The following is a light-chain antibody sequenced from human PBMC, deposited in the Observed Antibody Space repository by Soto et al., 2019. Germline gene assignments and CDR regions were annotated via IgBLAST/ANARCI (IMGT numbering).Light chain of an antibody. Sequence: QSVLTQPPSVSGAPGQRVTISGTGSSSNIGAGYDVHWYQQLPGTAPKLLIYGNSNRPSGVPDRFSGSKSGTSASLAITGLQAEDEADYYCQSYDSSLSGYGFGGGTKLTVL. CDR1: SSNIGAGYD. V-gene: IGLV1-40*01. CDR3: QSYDSSLSGYG. CDR2: GNS. J-gene: IGLJ3*02.